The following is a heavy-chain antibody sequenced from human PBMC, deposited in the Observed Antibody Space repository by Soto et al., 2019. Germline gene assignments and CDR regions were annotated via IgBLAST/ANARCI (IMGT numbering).Heavy chain of an antibody. D-gene: IGHD6-13*01. J-gene: IGHJ3*02. V-gene: IGHV3-23*01. CDR1: GFTFNSYA. Sequence: EVQLLESGGGLVQPGGSLRLSCAASGFTFNSYAMSWVRQAPGKGLEWVSTISAGGGSTYYADSVKGRFSISRDNSNSALYLQMSSLRAGDSAVYYCANGILETPPGTRSFDIWGQGTMVIVSS. CDR2: ISAGGGST. CDR3: ANGILETPPGTRSFDI.